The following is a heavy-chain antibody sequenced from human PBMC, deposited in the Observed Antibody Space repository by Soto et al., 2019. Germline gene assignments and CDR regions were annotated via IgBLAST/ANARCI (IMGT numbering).Heavy chain of an antibody. J-gene: IGHJ4*02. CDR3: VRGRSYSVYDF. CDR1: GGSISGHA. D-gene: IGHD5-12*01. V-gene: IGHV4-4*07. Sequence: PSEPLSLTCTVPGGSISGHAWIWIRQPAGKGLEWIGHTYPSGSTSYNPSLRSRVTMSLDTSSNQIFLNLTSVTAADTAVFYCVRGRSYSVYDFWGPGTLVTVSS. CDR2: TYPSGST.